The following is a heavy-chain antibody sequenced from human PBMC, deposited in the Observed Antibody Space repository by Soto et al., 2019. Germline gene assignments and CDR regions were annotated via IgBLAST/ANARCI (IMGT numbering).Heavy chain of an antibody. Sequence: GGSLRLSCAASGFTFSSYSMNWVRQAPGKGLEWVAVVSHGGSYTHYADSVKGRFTISRDNAKNSLYLQMNSLRAEDTAVYYCARMAYGVDYWGQGTLVTVSS. V-gene: IGHV3-30*03. CDR3: ARMAYGVDY. D-gene: IGHD3-10*01. J-gene: IGHJ4*02. CDR1: GFTFSSYS. CDR2: VSHGGSYT.